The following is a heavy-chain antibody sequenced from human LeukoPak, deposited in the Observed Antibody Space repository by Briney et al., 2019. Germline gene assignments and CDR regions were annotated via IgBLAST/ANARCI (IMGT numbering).Heavy chain of an antibody. Sequence: GGSLRLSCAASGFTFDDYAMHWVRQAPGKGLEWVSGISWDSGSIAYADSVKGRFTISRDNAKNSLYLQMNSLRAEDTALYYCAASRTNYYFYMDVWGKGTTVTISS. CDR1: GFTFDDYA. CDR3: AASRTNYYFYMDV. D-gene: IGHD2-2*01. V-gene: IGHV3-9*01. J-gene: IGHJ6*03. CDR2: ISWDSGSI.